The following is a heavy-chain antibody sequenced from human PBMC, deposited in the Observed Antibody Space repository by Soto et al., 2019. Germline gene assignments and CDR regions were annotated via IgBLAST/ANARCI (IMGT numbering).Heavy chain of an antibody. Sequence: GSLRLSCAASGFTFSSYGMHWVRQAPGKGLEWVAVIWYDGSDKYYADSVKGRFTISRDNSKNTLYLQMNSLRAEDTAVYYCARASDYGDYVDYYYMDVWGKGTTVTVSS. CDR1: GFTFSSYG. CDR2: IWYDGSDK. CDR3: ARASDYGDYVDYYYMDV. V-gene: IGHV3-33*01. D-gene: IGHD4-17*01. J-gene: IGHJ6*03.